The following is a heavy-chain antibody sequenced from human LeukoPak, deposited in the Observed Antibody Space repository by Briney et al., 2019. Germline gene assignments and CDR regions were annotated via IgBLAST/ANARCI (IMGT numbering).Heavy chain of an antibody. Sequence: SLXLSCAASGFIFSDYYMSWVRQAPGKGLEWVSYISRRGSIIYYADSVKGRFTISRDNAKNSLYLQMNSLRAEDTAVYYCARVSGYYFDYWGQGTLVTVSS. CDR1: GFIFSDYY. V-gene: IGHV3-11*01. D-gene: IGHD1-26*01. CDR2: ISRRGSII. CDR3: ARVSGYYFDY. J-gene: IGHJ4*02.